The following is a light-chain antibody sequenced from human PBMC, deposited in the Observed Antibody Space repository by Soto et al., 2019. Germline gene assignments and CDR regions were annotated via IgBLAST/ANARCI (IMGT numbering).Light chain of an antibody. Sequence: DIQMTQSPSTLSASVGDRVTITWRASQTINSWLAWYQQRPGKAPELLIFEASSLNSGVPTRFSGSGSGAAFTLTISGLQPEDFATYFCQQYNSLPFTFGPGTTVDVK. V-gene: IGKV1-5*01. CDR3: QQYNSLPFT. J-gene: IGKJ3*01. CDR1: QTINSW. CDR2: EAS.